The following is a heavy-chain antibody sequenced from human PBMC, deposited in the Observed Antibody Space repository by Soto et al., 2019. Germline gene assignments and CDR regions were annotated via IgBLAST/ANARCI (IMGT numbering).Heavy chain of an antibody. J-gene: IGHJ4*02. CDR1: GFTFSNYW. CDR2: MNQDGSQI. CDR3: ARDRGPNTPDY. V-gene: IGHV3-7*01. Sequence: EVQVVESGGGLVQPGESLRLSCAVSGFTFSNYWMTWVRQAPGKGLEWVAYMNQDGSQIYYVDSLRGRFTISRDNAKNSLYLQTTSLRVADTAVYYCARDRGPNTPDYWGQGTLVTVSS. D-gene: IGHD2-2*02.